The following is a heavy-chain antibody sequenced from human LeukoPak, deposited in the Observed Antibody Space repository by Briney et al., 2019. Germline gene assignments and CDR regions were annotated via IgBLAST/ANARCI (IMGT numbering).Heavy chain of an antibody. CDR3: ASLRPHLRHYYDSSGDYPLDYYHATDV. V-gene: IGHV4-59*08. J-gene: IGHJ6*02. CDR1: GGSISSYY. CDR2: IYYSGST. D-gene: IGHD3-22*01. Sequence: SETLSLTCTVSGGSISSYYWSWIRQPPGKGLEWIGYIYYSGSTNYNPSLKSRVTISVDTSKNQFSLKLSSVTAADTAVYYCASLRPHLRHYYDSSGDYPLDYYHATDVWGHGTTVTVSS.